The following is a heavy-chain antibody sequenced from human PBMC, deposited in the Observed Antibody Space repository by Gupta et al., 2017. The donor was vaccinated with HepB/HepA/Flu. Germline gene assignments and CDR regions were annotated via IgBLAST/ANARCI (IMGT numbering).Heavy chain of an antibody. CDR1: GIHVRGHA. J-gene: IGHJ6*03. CDR3: AKDLYFCSAMDV. CDR2: IVSDLRD. D-gene: IGHD3-3*01. V-gene: IGHV3-23*01. Sequence: EGQMLGSGGGCVQPGGSLGLSWVVYGIHVRGHALKWVRQGPGKGLEWVSDIVSDLRDHYADCVVVRFSIYRDNSENTVKLKMNSLRGDDTAVYCCAKDLYFCSAMDVWGKGTTVTVSS.